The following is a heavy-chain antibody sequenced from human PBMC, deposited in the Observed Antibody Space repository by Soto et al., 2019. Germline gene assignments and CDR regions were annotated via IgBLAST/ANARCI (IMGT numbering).Heavy chain of an antibody. CDR3: ARDDYMHNWFDP. J-gene: IGHJ5*02. CDR2: IYSGGST. Sequence: GGSLRLSCAASGFTVSSNYMSWVRQAPGKGLEWVSVIYSGGSTYYADSVKGRFTISRDNSKNTLYLQMNSLRAEDTAVYYCARDDYMHNWFDPWGQGTLVTVSS. CDR1: GFTVSSNY. V-gene: IGHV3-66*01. D-gene: IGHD4-4*01.